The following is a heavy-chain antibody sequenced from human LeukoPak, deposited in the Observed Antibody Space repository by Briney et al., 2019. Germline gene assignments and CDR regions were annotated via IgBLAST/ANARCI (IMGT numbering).Heavy chain of an antibody. V-gene: IGHV4-38-2*02. Sequence: SETLSLTCTVSGYSISSGYYWGWIRQPPGKGLEWIGSIYHSGSTYYNPSLKSRVTISVDTSKNQFSLKLSSVTAADTAVYCCAREWELRYFAFDYWGQGTLVTVSS. CDR3: AREWELRYFAFDY. J-gene: IGHJ4*02. CDR1: GYSISSGYY. D-gene: IGHD1-26*01. CDR2: IYHSGST.